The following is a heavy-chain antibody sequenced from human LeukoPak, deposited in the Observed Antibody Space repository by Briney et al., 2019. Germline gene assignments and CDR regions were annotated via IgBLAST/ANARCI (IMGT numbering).Heavy chain of an antibody. CDR2: INPSGGST. J-gene: IGHJ4*02. V-gene: IGHV1-46*01. Sequence: APVKVSCKASGYTFTSYYMHWVRQAPGQGLEWMGIINPSGGSTSYAQKFQGRVTMTRDTSTSTVYMELSSLRSEDTAVYYCARVSYCSSTSCYDVPFDYWGQGTLVTVSS. D-gene: IGHD2-2*01. CDR3: ARVSYCSSTSCYDVPFDY. CDR1: GYTFTSYY.